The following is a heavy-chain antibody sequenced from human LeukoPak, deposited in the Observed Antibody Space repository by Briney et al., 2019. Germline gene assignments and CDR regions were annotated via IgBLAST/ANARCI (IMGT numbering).Heavy chain of an antibody. CDR1: GGSISSYY. V-gene: IGHV4-59*01. CDR3: ARDGGGSWDGMDV. J-gene: IGHJ6*02. Sequence: SETLSLTCTVSGGSISSYYWSWIRQPPGKGLEWIGYIYYSGSANYNPSLKSRVTISVDTSKNQFSLKLSSVTAADTAVYYCARDGGGSWDGMDVWGQGTTVTVSS. D-gene: IGHD2-15*01. CDR2: IYYSGSA.